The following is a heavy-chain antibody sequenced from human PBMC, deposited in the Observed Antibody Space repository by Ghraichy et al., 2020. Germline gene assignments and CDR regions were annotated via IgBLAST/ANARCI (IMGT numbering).Heavy chain of an antibody. J-gene: IGHJ5*02. CDR3: AKDMRPGNGCTNGVCRYTYVGAFDP. D-gene: IGHD2-8*01. CDR2: ISGSGGST. V-gene: IGHV3-23*01. Sequence: GESLNISCAASGFTFSSYAMSWVRQAPGKGLEWVSAISGSGGSTYYADSVKGRFTISRDNSKNTLYLQMNSLRAEDTAVYYCAKDMRPGNGCTNGVCRYTYVGAFDPWGQGTLVTVSS. CDR1: GFTFSSYA.